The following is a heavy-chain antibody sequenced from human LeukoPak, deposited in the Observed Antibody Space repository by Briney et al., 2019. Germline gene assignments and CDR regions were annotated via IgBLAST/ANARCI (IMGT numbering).Heavy chain of an antibody. D-gene: IGHD3-10*01. J-gene: IGHJ4*02. CDR1: GFTVSSNY. CDR3: AKDSKRWKTYYYEAGSYYFDY. CDR2: IYSGGST. V-gene: IGHV3-66*01. Sequence: GGSLRLSCAASGFTVSSNYMSWVRQAPGKGLEWVSVIYSGGSTYYADSVKGRFTISRDNSKNTLYFQMNSLRAEDTAVYYCAKDSKRWKTYYYEAGSYYFDYWGQGTRVTVSS.